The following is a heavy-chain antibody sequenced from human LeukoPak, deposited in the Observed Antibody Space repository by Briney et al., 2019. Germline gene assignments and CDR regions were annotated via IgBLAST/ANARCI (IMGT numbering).Heavy chain of an antibody. J-gene: IGHJ6*04. D-gene: IGHD2-8*01. CDR1: GFTFSDYY. CDR3: ARGVSTYYYYYGMDV. CDR2: ISSSSSYT. V-gene: IGHV3-11*06. Sequence: GGSLRLSCAASGFTFSDYYMSWIRQAPGKGLEWVSYISSSSSYTNYADSVKGRFTISRDNAKNPLYMQMNSLRAEDTAVYYCARGVSTYYYYYGMDVWGKGTTVTVSS.